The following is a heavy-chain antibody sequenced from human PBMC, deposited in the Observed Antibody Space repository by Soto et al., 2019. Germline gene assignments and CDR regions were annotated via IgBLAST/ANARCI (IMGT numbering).Heavy chain of an antibody. CDR1: GDSISSYY. CDR3: VKGARVYDS. V-gene: IGHV4-59*01. CDR2: MHYTGIT. Sequence: SEPLCLPCTVSGDSISSYYWSWVRQPPGKGLEWIGYMHYTGITSYNPSLKSRVTISVDTSKNQFSLKLSSVTAADTAVYYCVKGARVYDSWGQGILVTVSS. J-gene: IGHJ5*01. D-gene: IGHD6-6*01.